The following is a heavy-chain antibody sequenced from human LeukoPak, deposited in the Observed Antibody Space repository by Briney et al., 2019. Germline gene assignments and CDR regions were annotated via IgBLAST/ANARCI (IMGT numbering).Heavy chain of an antibody. CDR1: GFTFFSYT. Sequence: TGGSLRLSCAASGFTFFSYTMNWVRQAPGKGLEWVSSISSSSDYIYYADSVKGRFTISRDNAKNSLYLQMNSLRAEDTAVYYCAREVQLERLAFGKEGSAFDYWGQGTLVTVSS. D-gene: IGHD1-1*01. CDR2: ISSSSDYI. J-gene: IGHJ4*02. V-gene: IGHV3-21*01. CDR3: AREVQLERLAFGKEGSAFDY.